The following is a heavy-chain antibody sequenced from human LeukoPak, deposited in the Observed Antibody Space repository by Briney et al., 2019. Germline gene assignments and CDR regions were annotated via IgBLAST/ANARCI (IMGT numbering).Heavy chain of an antibody. CDR3: AKDSSGWFSFDY. V-gene: IGHV3-21*04. CDR1: GFTFSSYS. Sequence: GGSLRLSCAASGFTFSSYSMNWVRQAPGKGLEWVSSISSSSYIYYADSVKGRFTISRDNAKNSLYLQMNSLRAEDTALYYCAKDSSGWFSFDYWGQGTLVTVSS. D-gene: IGHD6-19*01. CDR2: ISSSSYI. J-gene: IGHJ4*02.